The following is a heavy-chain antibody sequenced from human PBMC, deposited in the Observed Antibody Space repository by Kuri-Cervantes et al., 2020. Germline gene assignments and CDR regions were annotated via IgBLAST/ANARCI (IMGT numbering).Heavy chain of an antibody. CDR1: GFTFSSYS. CDR2: ISGSGGST. Sequence: GGSLRLSCAASGFTFSSYSMSWVRQAPGKGLEWVSAISGSGGSTYYADSVKGRFTISRDNSKNTLYLQMNSLRAEDTAVYYCAVREPRYYYGMDVWGQGTTVTVSS. CDR3: AVREPRYYYGMDV. V-gene: IGHV3-23*01. J-gene: IGHJ6*02.